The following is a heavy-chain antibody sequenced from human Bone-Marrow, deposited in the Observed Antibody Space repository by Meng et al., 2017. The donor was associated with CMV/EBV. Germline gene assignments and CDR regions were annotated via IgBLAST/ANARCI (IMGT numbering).Heavy chain of an antibody. V-gene: IGHV3-15*01. D-gene: IGHD2-21*01. CDR1: GFTFSNAW. CDR3: ARDIVGPSEYYFDY. J-gene: IGHJ4*02. Sequence: GESLKISCAASGFTFSNAWMSWVRQAPGKGLEWVGRIKSKTDGGTTDYAAPVKGRFTISRDDSKNTLYLQMNSLKTEDTAVYYCARDIVGPSEYYFDYWGQGTLVTVSS. CDR2: IKSKTDGGTT.